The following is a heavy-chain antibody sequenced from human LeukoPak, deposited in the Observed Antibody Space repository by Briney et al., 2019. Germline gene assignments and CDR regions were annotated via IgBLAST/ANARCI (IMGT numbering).Heavy chain of an antibody. Sequence: ASVKVSCKASGYTFTSYGISWVRQAPGQGLEWMGWISAYNGNTNYAQKLQGRVTMTTDTSTSTAYMELRSLRSDDTAVYYCARGPPGWNERRLPDYWGQGTLGTVSS. V-gene: IGHV1-18*01. CDR3: ARGPPGWNERRLPDY. J-gene: IGHJ4*02. D-gene: IGHD1-1*01. CDR2: ISAYNGNT. CDR1: GYTFTSYG.